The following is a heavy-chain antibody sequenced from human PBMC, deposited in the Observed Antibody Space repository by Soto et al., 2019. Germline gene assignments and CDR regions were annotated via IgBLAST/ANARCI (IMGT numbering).Heavy chain of an antibody. CDR3: ARQRAGVGPEDY. CDR2: IYYSGST. D-gene: IGHD2-15*01. Sequence: QLQLQESGPGLVKPSETLSLTCTVSGGSISSSSYYWGWIRQPPGKGLEWIGSIYYSGSTYYNPSVKSRVTISVDTSKNQFSLKLSSVTAADTAVYYCARQRAGVGPEDYWGQGTLVTVSS. V-gene: IGHV4-39*01. CDR1: GGSISSSSYY. J-gene: IGHJ4*02.